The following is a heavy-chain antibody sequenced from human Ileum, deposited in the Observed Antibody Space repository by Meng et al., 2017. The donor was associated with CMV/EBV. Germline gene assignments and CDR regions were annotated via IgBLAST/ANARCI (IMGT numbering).Heavy chain of an antibody. CDR1: GFTFDDYG. Sequence: GESLKISCAASGFTFDDYGMSWVRQAPGKGLEWVSSINWNGANTNYADSVRGRFTISRDNAKNSLYLQMNSLRAEDTAVYYCARGRNRAGGDYWGQGTLVTVSS. V-gene: IGHV3-20*04. CDR2: INWNGANT. D-gene: IGHD1-14*01. CDR3: ARGRNRAGGDY. J-gene: IGHJ4*02.